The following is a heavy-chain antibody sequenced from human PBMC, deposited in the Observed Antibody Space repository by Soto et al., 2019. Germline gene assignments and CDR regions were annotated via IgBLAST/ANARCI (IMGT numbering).Heavy chain of an antibody. CDR1: GFISHERG. V-gene: IGHV3-72*01. J-gene: IGHJ4*02. CDR2: SRNKAYSYST. Sequence: PGGSLRLSCVASGFISHERGMHWVRQAPGKGLEWVGRSRNKAYSYSTEYDASVRGRITISRDDSRNSMFLKMNSLKTEDTAVYFCTRGYSNGWYFDSWGQGALVTVSS. CDR3: TRGYSNGWYFDS. D-gene: IGHD6-19*01.